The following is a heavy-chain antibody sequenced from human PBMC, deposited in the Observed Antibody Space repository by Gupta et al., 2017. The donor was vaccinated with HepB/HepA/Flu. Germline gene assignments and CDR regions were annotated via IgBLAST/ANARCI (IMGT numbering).Heavy chain of an antibody. Sequence: QMQLQESGPGLVKPSETLTLSCTVSGDSISSHYWSWIRQSPGRGLELIGYVYYNGETNYNPSLKSRITMSIDTSKNHFSLNLSSVTAADTAVYFCERLFTGNWFDPWGQGTLVTVSS. D-gene: IGHD2-8*02. CDR2: VYYNGET. V-gene: IGHV4-59*11. CDR1: GDSISSHY. J-gene: IGHJ5*02. CDR3: ERLFTGNWFDP.